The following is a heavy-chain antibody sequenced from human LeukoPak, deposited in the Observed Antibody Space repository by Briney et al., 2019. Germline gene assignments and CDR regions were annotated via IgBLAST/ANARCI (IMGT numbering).Heavy chain of an antibody. CDR1: GFIFSGYW. V-gene: IGHV3-7*03. D-gene: IGHD2-8*02. CDR3: VRWGAWSSFDY. Sequence: GGSLRLSCVGSGFIFSGYWMSWVRQAPGKGLEWVANIKQDGSEKYYADSVRGQFNISRENTKNSLSLQMNSLTVDDTAVYYCVRWGAWSSFDYWGQGTPVTVST. CDR2: IKQDGSEK. J-gene: IGHJ4*02.